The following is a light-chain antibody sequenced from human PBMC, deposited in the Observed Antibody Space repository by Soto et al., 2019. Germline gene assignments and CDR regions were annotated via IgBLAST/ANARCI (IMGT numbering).Light chain of an antibody. CDR2: GAS. Sequence: IALTQSPGTLSLSPGERATLSCRASQSVTTQLAWYQQKPGQAPRLIIHGASSRATGVPDRITGSGSGTDFTLSISRLEPEDFAVYYCQQYGGSTRTFGQGTKV. CDR1: QSVTTQ. CDR3: QQYGGSTRT. J-gene: IGKJ1*01. V-gene: IGKV3-20*01.